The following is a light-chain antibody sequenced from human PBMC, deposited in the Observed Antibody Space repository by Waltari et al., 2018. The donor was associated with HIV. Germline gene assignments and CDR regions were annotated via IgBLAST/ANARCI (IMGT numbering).Light chain of an antibody. CDR1: QSLSNTN. CDR2: GAS. V-gene: IGKV3-15*01. J-gene: IGKJ2*01. CDR3: QQYNNWPPT. Sequence: EIVMTQSPATLSVSPGERATLSCRASQSLSNTNLAWYQQKPGQAPRLLSHGASTRATGIPARFSGSGSGTEFTLTISSLQSEDSAIYYCQQYNNWPPTFGQGARLEIQ.